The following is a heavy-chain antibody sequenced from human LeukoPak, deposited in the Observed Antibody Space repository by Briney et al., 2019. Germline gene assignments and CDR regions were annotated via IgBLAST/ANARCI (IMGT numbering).Heavy chain of an antibody. J-gene: IGHJ6*03. CDR1: GGSISSYY. V-gene: IGHV4-59*01. CDR2: IYYSGST. CDR3: AGTYYGFWSGYYPHYYYYMDV. Sequence: SETLSLTCTVSGGSISSYYWSWIRQPPGKGLEWIGYIYYSGSTNYNPSLKSRVTISVDTSKNQFSLKLSSVTAADTAVYYCAGTYYGFWSGYYPHYYYYMDVWGKGTTVTVSS. D-gene: IGHD3-3*01.